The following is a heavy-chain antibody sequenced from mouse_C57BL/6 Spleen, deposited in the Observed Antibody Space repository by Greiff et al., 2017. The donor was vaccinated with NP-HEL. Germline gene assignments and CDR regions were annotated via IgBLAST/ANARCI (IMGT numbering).Heavy chain of an antibody. CDR2: IYPGDGDT. J-gene: IGHJ3*01. CDR1: GYAFSSSW. CDR3: ATTVPFAY. V-gene: IGHV1-82*01. D-gene: IGHD1-1*01. Sequence: QVHVKQSGPELVKPGASVKISCKASGYAFSSSWMNWVKQRPGKGLEWIGRIYPGDGDTNYNGKFKGKATLTADKSSSTAYMQLSSLTSEDSAVYFCATTVPFAYWGQGTLVTVSA.